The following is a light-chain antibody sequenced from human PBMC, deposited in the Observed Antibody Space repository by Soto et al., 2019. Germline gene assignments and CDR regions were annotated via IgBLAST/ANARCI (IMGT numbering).Light chain of an antibody. V-gene: IGLV2-14*01. CDR1: SSDVGGYNY. J-gene: IGLJ1*01. CDR3: SSYTSSSTLYV. Sequence: QSVLTQPASVSGSPGQSITISCTGTSSDVGGYNYVSWYQQHPGKAPKLMIYDVSNQPSGVSNRFSGSKSGNTASLTISVLQAEDEADYYCSSYTSSSTLYVFGTGTKVTVL. CDR2: DVS.